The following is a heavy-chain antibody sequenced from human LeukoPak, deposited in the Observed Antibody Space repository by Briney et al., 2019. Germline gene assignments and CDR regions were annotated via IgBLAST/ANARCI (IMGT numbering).Heavy chain of an antibody. D-gene: IGHD2-2*01. V-gene: IGHV7-4-1*02. CDR1: GGTFSSYA. J-gene: IGHJ4*02. CDR2: INTNSGNP. Sequence: GASVKVSCKASGGTFSSYAISWVRQAPGQGLEWMGWINTNSGNPTYAQGFTGRFVFSLDTSVNTAYLQISDLKTEDTAVYYCARYGHASPSFLNFWGQGTLVTVSS. CDR3: ARYGHASPSFLNF.